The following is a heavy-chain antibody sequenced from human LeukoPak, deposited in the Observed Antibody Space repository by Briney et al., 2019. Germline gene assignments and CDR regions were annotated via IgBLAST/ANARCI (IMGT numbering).Heavy chain of an antibody. V-gene: IGHV3-30*02. J-gene: IGHJ4*02. CDR1: GFQFTYFG. CDR3: AKSQDYGSGSYALDY. D-gene: IGHD3-10*01. Sequence: QTGGSLRLSCAASGFQFTYFGMSWVRQAPGKGLEWVAFIRNDGGNKYYVESVKGRFIISRDNSPDTVYLHMSNLRPDDTAVYYCAKSQDYGSGSYALDYWGQGALVTVSS. CDR2: IRNDGGNK.